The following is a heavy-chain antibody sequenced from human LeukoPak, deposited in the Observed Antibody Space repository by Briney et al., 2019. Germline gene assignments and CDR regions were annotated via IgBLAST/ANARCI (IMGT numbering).Heavy chain of an antibody. D-gene: IGHD6-13*01. CDR2: IYYSGTT. V-gene: IGHV4-39*01. J-gene: IGHJ5*02. Sequence: SETLSLTCTVSGGSISSDNYYWGWIRQPPGKGLEWIGSIYYSGTTYYNPSLKSRVTISVDTSKNQFSLKLNSVTAADTAVYYCARIYSSSWFLNWFDPWGQGTLVTVSS. CDR3: ARIYSSSWFLNWFDP. CDR1: GGSISSDNYY.